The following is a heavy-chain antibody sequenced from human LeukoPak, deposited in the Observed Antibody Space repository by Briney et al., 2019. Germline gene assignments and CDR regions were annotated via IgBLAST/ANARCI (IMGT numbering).Heavy chain of an antibody. V-gene: IGHV3-21*01. CDR3: ARRLSDSTRRATHFDY. CDR1: GFTFSSYW. Sequence: GGSLRLSCAASGFTFSSYWMHWVRQAPGKGLEWVSSISSSSSYIYYADSVKGRFTISRDNAKNSLYLQMNSLRAEDTAVYYCARRLSDSTRRATHFDYWGQGTLVTVSS. D-gene: IGHD3-22*01. J-gene: IGHJ4*02. CDR2: ISSSSSYI.